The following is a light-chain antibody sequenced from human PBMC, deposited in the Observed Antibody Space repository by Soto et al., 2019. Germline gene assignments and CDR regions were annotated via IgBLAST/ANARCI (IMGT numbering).Light chain of an antibody. CDR1: QGIRSW. CDR3: QPADTFPLT. Sequence: DIQMTQSPSSVSASVGDRVTITCRASQGIRSWLAWYQQKPGKAPNLLIYAASSLQSGVPSRFSGSGSVTDFTLTNTSLQTKDFATDYCQPADTFPLTFGGGTKVESK. CDR2: AAS. V-gene: IGKV1-12*01. J-gene: IGKJ4*01.